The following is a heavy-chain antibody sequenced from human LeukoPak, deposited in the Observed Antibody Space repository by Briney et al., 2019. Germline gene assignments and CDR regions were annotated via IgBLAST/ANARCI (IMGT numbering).Heavy chain of an antibody. CDR2: ISYHGRDT. J-gene: IGHJ4*02. D-gene: IGHD2-15*01. CDR3: AKQLGYCSDGSCYFPY. Sequence: GGSLRLSCAASGVTFSSFAMHWVRQAPGKGLEWVAVISYHGRDTYYADSVKGRFTISRDNSKNTLYLQMNSLRAEDTAVYYCAKQLGYCSDGSCYFPYWGQGTLVTVSS. CDR1: GVTFSSFA. V-gene: IGHV3-30-3*02.